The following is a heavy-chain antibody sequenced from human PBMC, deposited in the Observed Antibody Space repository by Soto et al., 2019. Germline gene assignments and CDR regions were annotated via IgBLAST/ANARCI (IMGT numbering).Heavy chain of an antibody. CDR2: ISSNGGST. D-gene: IGHD3-3*01. CDR1: GFTFSSYA. J-gene: IGHJ4*02. CDR3: VKGGLTIFGVVTPYYFDY. Sequence: PGGSLRLSCSASGFTFSSYAMHWVRQAPGKGLEYVSAISSNGGSTYYADSVKGRFTISRDNSKNTLYLQMSSLRAEDTAVYYCVKGGLTIFGVVTPYYFDYWGQGTLVTVSS. V-gene: IGHV3-64D*06.